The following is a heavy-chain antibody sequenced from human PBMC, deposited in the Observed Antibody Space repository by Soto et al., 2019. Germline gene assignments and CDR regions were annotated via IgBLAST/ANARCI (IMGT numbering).Heavy chain of an antibody. CDR3: ARIPFSGSPSPGPLDY. J-gene: IGHJ4*02. CDR2: IYYSGST. V-gene: IGHV4-39*01. D-gene: IGHD1-26*01. CDR1: GGSISSSSYY. Sequence: SETLSLTCTVSGGSISSSSYYWGWIRQPPGKGLEWIGSIYYSGSTYYNPSLKSRVTISVDTSKNQFSLKLSSVPAADTAVYYCARIPFSGSPSPGPLDYWGQGTLVTVSS.